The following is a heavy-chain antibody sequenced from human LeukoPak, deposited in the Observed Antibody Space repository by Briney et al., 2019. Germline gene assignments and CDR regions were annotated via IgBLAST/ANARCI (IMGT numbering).Heavy chain of an antibody. V-gene: IGHV1-2*02. D-gene: IGHD3-16*01. CDR2: INPNSGGT. J-gene: IGHJ6*03. CDR1: GYTFTGYY. Sequence: ASVKVSCKASGYTFTGYYMHWVRQAPGQGLEWMGWINPNSGGTNYAQKFHGRVTMTRDTSISTAYMELSRLRSDDTAVYYCARDFTQPPNYYYYMDVWGKGTTVTVSS. CDR3: ARDFTQPPNYYYYMDV.